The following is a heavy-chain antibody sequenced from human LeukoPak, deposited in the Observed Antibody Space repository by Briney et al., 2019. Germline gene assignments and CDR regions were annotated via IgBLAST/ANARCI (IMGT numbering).Heavy chain of an antibody. D-gene: IGHD3-22*01. J-gene: IGHJ3*01. CDR2: IVVGSGNT. V-gene: IGHV1-58*01. Sequence: SVKVSCKASGFTFTSSAVQWVRQARGQRLEGIGWIVVGSGNTNYAQKFQERVTITRDMSTSLVYMELSSLRSEDTAVYYCAAEAAYYYDSRDAFDVWGQGTMVTVSS. CDR1: GFTFTSSA. CDR3: AAEAAYYYDSRDAFDV.